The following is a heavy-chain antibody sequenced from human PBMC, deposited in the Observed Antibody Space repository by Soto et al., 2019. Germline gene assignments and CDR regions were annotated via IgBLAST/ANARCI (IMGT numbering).Heavy chain of an antibody. CDR1: GDSLRGQS. D-gene: IGHD6-19*01. CDR3: AREDSYGWSGESLDV. V-gene: IGHV4-34*01. Sequence: QVQLQQWGAGLLKASETLSLTCAVVGDSLRGQSWNWIRQSPGKGLEWIGELDQSGGTNYNPSLKSRAIISDDTSKTQFSLTLTSVTAADTAVYYCAREDSYGWSGESLDVWGKGTTVTVSS. CDR2: LDQSGGT. J-gene: IGHJ6*04.